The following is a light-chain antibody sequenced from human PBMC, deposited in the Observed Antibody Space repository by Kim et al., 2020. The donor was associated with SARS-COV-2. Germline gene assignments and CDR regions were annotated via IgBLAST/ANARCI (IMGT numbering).Light chain of an antibody. CDR3: QAWDSSTVV. V-gene: IGLV3-1*01. Sequence: SYELTQPHSVSVSPGQTASITCSGDQLGDKYACWYQQKPGQSPVLVIYQDSKRPSGFPERFSGSNSGNTATLTISGTQAMDEADYYCQAWDSSTVVFGGG. J-gene: IGLJ2*01. CDR2: QDS. CDR1: QLGDKY.